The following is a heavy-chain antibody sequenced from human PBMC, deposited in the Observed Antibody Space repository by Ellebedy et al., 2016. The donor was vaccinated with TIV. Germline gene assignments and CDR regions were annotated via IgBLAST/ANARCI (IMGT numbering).Heavy chain of an antibody. J-gene: IGHJ4*02. V-gene: IGHV3-48*01. Sequence: GESLKISCAASGFTFSSYAMSWVRQAPGKGLEWVSYISSSSSTIYYADSVKGRFTISRDNAKNSLYLQMNSLRVEDTAVYYCARGASWSAITGLDYWGQGTLVTVSS. CDR2: ISSSSSTI. CDR3: ARGASWSAITGLDY. CDR1: GFTFSSYA. D-gene: IGHD3-3*01.